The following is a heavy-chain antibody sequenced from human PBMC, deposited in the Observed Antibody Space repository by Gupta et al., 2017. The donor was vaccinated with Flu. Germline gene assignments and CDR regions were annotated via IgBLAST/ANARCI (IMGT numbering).Heavy chain of an antibody. V-gene: IGHV3-33*01. D-gene: IGHD1-26*01. CDR2: IWYDGTNK. CDR1: YG. CDR3: ARDWSGTYAYFDY. Sequence: YGMHWVRQAPGKGLEWVAVIWYDGTNKFYADSVRGRFTISRDNSKNTLYLQMNSLRAEDTAMYYCARDWSGTYAYFDYWGQGTLVTVSS. J-gene: IGHJ4*02.